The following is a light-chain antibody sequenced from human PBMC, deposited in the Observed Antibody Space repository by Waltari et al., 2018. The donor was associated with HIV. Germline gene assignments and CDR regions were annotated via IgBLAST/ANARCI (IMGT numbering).Light chain of an antibody. J-gene: IGLJ3*02. CDR3: YSTDSNVWV. CDR2: EDS. Sequence: SYELTQPPSVSVSPGQTARITCSGDALPKKYAYWYQQKSGQAPVLVIYEDSKRPSGIPERFSGSSSGTIATLTISGAQVEDEADYYCYSTDSNVWVFGGGTKLTVL. CDR1: ALPKKY. V-gene: IGLV3-10*01.